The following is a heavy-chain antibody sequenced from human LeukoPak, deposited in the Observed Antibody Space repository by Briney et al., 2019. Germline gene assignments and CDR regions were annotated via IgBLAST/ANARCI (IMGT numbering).Heavy chain of an antibody. CDR2: VNPEDGET. Sequence: ASVKVSCKVSGYTFTDYYMHWVQQAPGKGLEWTGLVNPEDGETIYAEKFQGRVTITADTSTDTAYMELSSLRSEDTAVYYCATDLYERWELPLPSDYWGQGTLVTVSS. J-gene: IGHJ4*02. CDR1: GYTFTDYY. D-gene: IGHD1-26*01. CDR3: ATDLYERWELPLPSDY. V-gene: IGHV1-69-2*01.